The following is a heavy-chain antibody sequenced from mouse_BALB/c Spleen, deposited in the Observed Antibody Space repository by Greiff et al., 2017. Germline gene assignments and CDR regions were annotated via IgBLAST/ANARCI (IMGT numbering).Heavy chain of an antibody. CDR1: GFTFSDYG. D-gene: IGHD1-1*01. Sequence: DVQLVESGGGLVQPGGSRKLSCAASGFTFSDYGMAWVRQAPGKGPEWVAFISNLAYSIYYADTVTGRFTISRENAKNTLYLEMSSLRSEDTAMYYCARDRGYGSSYWYFDVWGAGTTVTVSS. V-gene: IGHV5-15*02. CDR3: ARDRGYGSSYWYFDV. J-gene: IGHJ1*01. CDR2: ISNLAYSI.